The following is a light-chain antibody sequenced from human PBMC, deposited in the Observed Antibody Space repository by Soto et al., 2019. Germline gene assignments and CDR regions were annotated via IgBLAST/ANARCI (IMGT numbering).Light chain of an antibody. J-gene: IGKJ2*01. V-gene: IGKV3-20*01. CDR2: GAS. CDR3: QQYGSSPPFT. CDR1: QSVSSTY. Sequence: EIVLTQSPGTLSLSPGERATLSCRASQSVSSTYLGWYQQKPGQAPRLLIYGASSRATGIPDRFSGSGSGTDFTLTISRLEPEDFAGYFCQQYGSSPPFTFGQGTKLEIK.